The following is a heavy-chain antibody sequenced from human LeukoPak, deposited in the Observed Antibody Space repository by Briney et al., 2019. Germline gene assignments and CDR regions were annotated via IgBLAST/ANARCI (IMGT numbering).Heavy chain of an antibody. CDR1: GGSISSYY. D-gene: IGHD3-22*01. CDR3: ARVHYYDSGALDY. V-gene: IGHV4-59*01. CDR2: MYYSGST. J-gene: IGHJ4*02. Sequence: SETLSLTCTVSGGSISSYYWSWIRQPPGKGLEWIGYMYYSGSTNYNPSLKSRVTISVDTSKNQLSLRLSSVTAADTAVYYCARVHYYDSGALDYWGPGTLVTVSS.